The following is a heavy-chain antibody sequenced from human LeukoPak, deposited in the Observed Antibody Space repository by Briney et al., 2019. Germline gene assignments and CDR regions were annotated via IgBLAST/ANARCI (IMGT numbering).Heavy chain of an antibody. V-gene: IGHV3-30-3*01. J-gene: IGHJ4*02. CDR3: ARARVGATNFPFDY. D-gene: IGHD1-26*01. Sequence: GGSLRLSCAASGFTFSSYAMHWVRQAPGKGLEWVAVISYDGSNKYYADSVKGRFTISRDNSKNTLYLQMNSLRAEDTAVYYCARARVGATNFPFDYWGQGTLVTVSS. CDR1: GFTFSSYA. CDR2: ISYDGSNK.